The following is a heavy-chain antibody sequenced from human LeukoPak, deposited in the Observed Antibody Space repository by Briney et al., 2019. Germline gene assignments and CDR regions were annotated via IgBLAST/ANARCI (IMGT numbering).Heavy chain of an antibody. J-gene: IGHJ4*02. V-gene: IGHV4-59*08. CDR1: GGSISSYY. CDR2: IYYSGST. Sequence: SETLSLTCTVSGGSISSYYWSWIRQPPGKGLEWIGYIYYSGSTNYNPSLKSRVTISVDTSKNQFSLRLSSVTAADTAVYYCARWDVDTAMGIDYWGQGTLVTVSS. D-gene: IGHD5-18*01. CDR3: ARWDVDTAMGIDY.